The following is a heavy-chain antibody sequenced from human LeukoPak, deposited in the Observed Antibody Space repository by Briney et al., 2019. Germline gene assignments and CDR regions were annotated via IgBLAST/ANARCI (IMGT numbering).Heavy chain of an antibody. D-gene: IGHD2-21*02. CDR3: ARENIVVVTAIRDAFDI. CDR1: GFTFSSYG. V-gene: IGHV3-48*02. J-gene: IGHJ3*02. Sequence: GGSLRLSCSASGFTFSSYGMYWVRQAPGKGLEWVSYVSSGSSTIYYADSVKGRFTISRDNAKNSLCLQMNSLRDEDTAVYYCARENIVVVTAIRDAFDIWGQGTMVTVSS. CDR2: VSSGSSTI.